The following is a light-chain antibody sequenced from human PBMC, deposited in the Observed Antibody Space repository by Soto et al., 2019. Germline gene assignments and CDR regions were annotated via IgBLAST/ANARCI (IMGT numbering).Light chain of an antibody. V-gene: IGLV1-40*01. CDR3: QSYDSSLSGVV. Sequence: QSVLTQPPSVSGAPGQRVTISCTGSSSNIGARYDVHWYQQAPGTAPKLLIYGNTNRPSGVPDRFSGSKSGTSASLAITGLQAEDEADYYCQSYDSSLSGVVFGGGTKVTVL. J-gene: IGLJ2*01. CDR1: SSNIGARYD. CDR2: GNT.